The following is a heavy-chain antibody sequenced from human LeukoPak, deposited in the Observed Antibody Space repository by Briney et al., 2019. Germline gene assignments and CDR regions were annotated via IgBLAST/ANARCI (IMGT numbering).Heavy chain of an antibody. V-gene: IGHV3-30*18. CDR2: ISYDGSNK. CDR3: AKEEGEVVPFDY. J-gene: IGHJ4*02. D-gene: IGHD2-15*01. Sequence: PGRSLRLSCAASGFTFSSYGMHWVRQAPGKGLEWVAVISYDGSNKYYADSVKGRFTISRDNSKNTLYLQMNSLRAEDTAVYYCAKEEGEVVPFDYWGQGTLVTVSS. CDR1: GFTFSSYG.